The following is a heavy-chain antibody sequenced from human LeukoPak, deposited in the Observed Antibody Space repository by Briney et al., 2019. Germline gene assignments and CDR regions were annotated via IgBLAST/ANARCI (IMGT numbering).Heavy chain of an antibody. J-gene: IGHJ3*02. Sequence: GGSLRLSCAASGFTFSSYAVSWVRQAPGKGLEWVSAISGSGGSTYYADSVKGRFTISRDNSKNTLYLQMNSLRAEDTAVYYCATPPGIVGVREAFDIWGQGTMVTVSS. CDR1: GFTFSSYA. D-gene: IGHD1-26*01. CDR3: ATPPGIVGVREAFDI. CDR2: ISGSGGST. V-gene: IGHV3-23*01.